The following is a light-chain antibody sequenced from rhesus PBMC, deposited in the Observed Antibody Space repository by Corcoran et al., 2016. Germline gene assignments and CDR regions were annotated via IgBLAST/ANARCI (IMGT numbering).Light chain of an antibody. Sequence: DIQMTQSPSSLSASVGDRVTITCRASQDITNDVAWYQQKPGKTPEVLIYEESSLQSGTPSRFSGSGSGTAFTLTINSLQSEDLATYYCQHYYNTPWTFGQGTKVEIK. CDR1: QDITND. J-gene: IGKJ1*01. CDR3: QHYYNTPWT. V-gene: IGKV1-25*01. CDR2: EES.